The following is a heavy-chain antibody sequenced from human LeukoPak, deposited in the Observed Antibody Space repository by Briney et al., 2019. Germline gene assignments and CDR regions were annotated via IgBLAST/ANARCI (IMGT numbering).Heavy chain of an antibody. V-gene: IGHV3-21*01. CDR3: ARDSSGNDY. Sequence: GGSLRLSCAVSGITLSNYGMTWVRQAPGKGLEWVSSISSSSSYIYYADSVKGRLTISRDNAKNSLYLQMNSLRAEDTAVCYCARDSSGNDYWGQGTLVTVSS. J-gene: IGHJ4*02. D-gene: IGHD3-22*01. CDR1: GITLSNYG. CDR2: ISSSSSYI.